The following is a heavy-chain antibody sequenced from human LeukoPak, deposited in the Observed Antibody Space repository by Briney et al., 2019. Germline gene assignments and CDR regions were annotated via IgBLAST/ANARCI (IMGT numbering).Heavy chain of an antibody. CDR1: GGSISSSSYY. CDR3: ASDGIAVAGLDY. D-gene: IGHD6-19*01. V-gene: IGHV4-39*07. CDR2: INHSGST. Sequence: SETLSLTCTVSGGSISSSSYYWGWIRQPPGKGLEWIGEINHSGSTNYNPSLKSRITISVDTSKNQFSLKLSSVTAADTAVYYCASDGIAVAGLDYWGQGTLVTVSS. J-gene: IGHJ4*02.